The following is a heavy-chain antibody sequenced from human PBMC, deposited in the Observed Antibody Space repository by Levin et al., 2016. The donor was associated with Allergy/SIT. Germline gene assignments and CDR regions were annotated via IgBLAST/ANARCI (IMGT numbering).Heavy chain of an antibody. Sequence: WVRQAPGQGLEWMGRIIPILGIANYAQKFQGRVTITADKSTSTAYMELSSLRSEDTAVYYCARTITMIVVARDYYFDYWGQGTLVTVSS. V-gene: IGHV1-69*02. J-gene: IGHJ4*02. CDR2: IIPILGIA. CDR3: ARTITMIVVARDYYFDY. D-gene: IGHD3-22*01.